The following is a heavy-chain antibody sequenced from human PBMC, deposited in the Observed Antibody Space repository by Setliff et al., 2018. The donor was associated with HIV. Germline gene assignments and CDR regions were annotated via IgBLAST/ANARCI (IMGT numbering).Heavy chain of an antibody. D-gene: IGHD2-15*01. V-gene: IGHV1-18*01. Sequence: ASVKVSCKASGYSFTNYGISWVRQAPGQGLEWMGWISSYNDNTNYALNLQGRVTMTTDTSTSTAYMEPRSLRSDDTAVYYCARDDVGYCSGGSCYHLFDTFDIWGQGTVGTVS. CDR1: GYSFTNYG. J-gene: IGHJ3*02. CDR2: ISSYNDNT. CDR3: ARDDVGYCSGGSCYHLFDTFDI.